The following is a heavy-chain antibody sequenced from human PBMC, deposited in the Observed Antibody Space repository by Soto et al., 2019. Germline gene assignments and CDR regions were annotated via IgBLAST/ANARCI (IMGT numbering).Heavy chain of an antibody. V-gene: IGHV3-23*01. CDR2: ISSSGGTT. D-gene: IGHD3-16*01. CDR3: AREYSYACDY. Sequence: EVQLLESGGGLVQPGGSLRLSCAVSAFTFSSFAMSWARQAPGKGLEWVSVISSSGGTTYYPDSEKGRFTISSDNSKNTVYLQMTSLRAEDTDVYYCAREYSYACDYWGQGTLVTVSS. J-gene: IGHJ4*02. CDR1: AFTFSSFA.